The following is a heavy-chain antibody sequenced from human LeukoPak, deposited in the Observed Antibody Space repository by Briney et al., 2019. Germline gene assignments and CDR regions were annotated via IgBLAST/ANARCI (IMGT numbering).Heavy chain of an antibody. J-gene: IGHJ3*02. V-gene: IGHV3-23*01. CDR1: GITLKQLS. D-gene: IGHD6-13*01. Sequence: GALKPLRATFGITLKQLSIGLVRQASGKGVGVGSAICWNGGSTYYADSVKGRFTISRDNSKNTLYLQMNSLRAEDTAVYYCAKEQEVSGVAAAGDDAFDIWGQGTMATVSS. CDR2: ICWNGGST. CDR3: AKEQEVSGVAAAGDDAFDI.